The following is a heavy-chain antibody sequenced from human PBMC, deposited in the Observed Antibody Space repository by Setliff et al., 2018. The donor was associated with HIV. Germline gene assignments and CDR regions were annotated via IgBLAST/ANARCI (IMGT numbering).Heavy chain of an antibody. CDR3: AREVNIPVRGITDDAFDI. J-gene: IGHJ3*02. CDR2: IYYSGNS. Sequence: PSETLSLTCTASGASMSSGDYYWSWIRQPPGKGLEWIGYIYYSGNSYYNPSLKSRVTLSVDTSKNQFSLKVNSVTAADTAVYYCAREVNIPVRGITDDAFDIWGQGTMVTVSS. D-gene: IGHD3-10*01. CDR1: GASMSSGDYY. V-gene: IGHV4-30-4*08.